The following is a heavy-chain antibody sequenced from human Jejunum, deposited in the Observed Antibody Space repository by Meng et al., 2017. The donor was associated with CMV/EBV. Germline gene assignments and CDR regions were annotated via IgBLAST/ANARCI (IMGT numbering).Heavy chain of an antibody. V-gene: IGHV5-51*01. CDR3: AKTALHRGLSSPFDY. J-gene: IGHJ4*02. D-gene: IGHD2-15*01. Sequence: SGYIFSNDWIAWVRQMPGRGLEWMGIIYPSDSDTRYGPSFQGQVTISVDKSITTAYLQWTSLKASDTAMYYCAKTALHRGLSSPFDYWGQGTLVTVSS. CDR2: IYPSDSDT. CDR1: GYIFSNDW.